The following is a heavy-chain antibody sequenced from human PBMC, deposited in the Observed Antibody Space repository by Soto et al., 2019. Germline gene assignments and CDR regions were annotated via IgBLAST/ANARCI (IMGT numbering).Heavy chain of an antibody. CDR1: GFTFSSYA. CDR3: ARELPRYSSSSALHYYYYGMDV. Sequence: PGESLKISCAASGFTFSSYAMHWVRQAPGKGLEWVAVISYDGSNKYYADSVKGRFTISRDNSKNTLYLQMNSLRAEDTAVYYCARELPRYSSSSALHYYYYGMDVWGQGTTVTVSS. CDR2: ISYDGSNK. J-gene: IGHJ6*02. D-gene: IGHD6-6*01. V-gene: IGHV3-30-3*01.